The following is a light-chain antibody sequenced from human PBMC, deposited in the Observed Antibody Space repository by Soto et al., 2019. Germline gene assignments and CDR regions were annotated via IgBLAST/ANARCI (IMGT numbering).Light chain of an antibody. CDR1: QSVSSNF. CDR3: QHYVNSPRT. J-gene: IGKJ1*01. CDR2: GAS. Sequence: EIVLTQSPGTLSLSPGERATLSCRANQSVSSNFLAWYQQKPGQAPRLLISGASSRATGIPDRFSGSGSGTDFTLTISRLEPEDFALYYCQHYVNSPRTFGQGTKVEIK. V-gene: IGKV3-20*01.